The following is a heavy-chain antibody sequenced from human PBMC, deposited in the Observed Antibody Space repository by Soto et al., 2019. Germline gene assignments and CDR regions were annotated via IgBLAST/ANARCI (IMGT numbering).Heavy chain of an antibody. D-gene: IGHD2-2*01. V-gene: IGHV4-34*01. CDR2: INHSGST. CDR3: ARGREIVVVPARRYIPRWYFDL. CDR1: GGSFSGYY. J-gene: IGHJ2*01. Sequence: QVQLQQWGAGLLKPSETLSLTCAVYGGSFSGYYWSWIRQPPGKGLEWIGEINHSGSTNYNPSLKSRVTISVATSKNQFSLKLSSVTAADTAVYYCARGREIVVVPARRYIPRWYFDLWGRGTLVTVSS.